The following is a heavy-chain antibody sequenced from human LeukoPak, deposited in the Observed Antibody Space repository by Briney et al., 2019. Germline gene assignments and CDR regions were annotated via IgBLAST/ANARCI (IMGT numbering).Heavy chain of an antibody. D-gene: IGHD5-12*01. CDR1: GLSISNDW. J-gene: IGHJ4*02. CDR3: SGWLRS. CDR2: VKSKSAGETT. Sequence: GGSLRLSCAASGLSISNDWMSWVRQAPGKGLEWVARVKSKSAGETTDYAAPVKGRFTISRDDSKNTLYLQMNSLKTEDTAVYYCSGWLRSWGQGTLVTVSS. V-gene: IGHV3-15*01.